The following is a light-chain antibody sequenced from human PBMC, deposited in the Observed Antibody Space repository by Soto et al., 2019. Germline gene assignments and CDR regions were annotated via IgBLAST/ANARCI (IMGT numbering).Light chain of an antibody. Sequence: DIQMTQSPSSLSASVGDTVTITCRASQAIRDDLNWYQQKPGKAPKRLIYAASSLQSGVPSRFRGSGSETEFTLTVSDLQPEDSATYYCLQHYSHPPWTFGQGTKVEIK. V-gene: IGKV1-17*02. J-gene: IGKJ1*01. CDR2: AAS. CDR1: QAIRDD. CDR3: LQHYSHPPWT.